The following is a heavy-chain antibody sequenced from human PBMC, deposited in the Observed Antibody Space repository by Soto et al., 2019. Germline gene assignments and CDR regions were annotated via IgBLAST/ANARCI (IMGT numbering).Heavy chain of an antibody. CDR3: ERVRQLVGYVYYYMDV. CDR2: ISAYNGDT. J-gene: IGHJ6*03. D-gene: IGHD6-6*01. CDR1: GYTFTNYG. Sequence: QVQLLQSGAEVKKPGASVKVSCKASGYTFTNYGITWVRQAPGQGLEWMGWISAYNGDTHYTQRLQGRVTMTTDTSTSTAYMEVRGLRSDDTAVYYCERVRQLVGYVYYYMDVWGKGTTVTVSS. V-gene: IGHV1-18*01.